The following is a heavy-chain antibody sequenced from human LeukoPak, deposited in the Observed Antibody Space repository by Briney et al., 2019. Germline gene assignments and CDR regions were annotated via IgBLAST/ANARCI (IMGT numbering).Heavy chain of an antibody. J-gene: IGHJ4*02. CDR3: AKAIGYSGYEHLDY. D-gene: IGHD5-12*01. Sequence: GRSLRLSCAASGFTFDDYAMHWVRQAPGKGLEWVSGISWNSGSIGYADSVKGRFAISRDNAKNSLYLQMNSLRAEDTALYYCAKAIGYSGYEHLDYWGQGTLVTVSS. CDR1: GFTFDDYA. V-gene: IGHV3-9*01. CDR2: ISWNSGSI.